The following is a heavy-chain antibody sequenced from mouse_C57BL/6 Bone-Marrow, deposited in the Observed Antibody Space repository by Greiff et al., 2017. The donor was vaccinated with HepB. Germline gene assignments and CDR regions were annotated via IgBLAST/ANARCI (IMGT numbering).Heavy chain of an antibody. V-gene: IGHV1-76*01. CDR3: ARGRGFTTAYYFDY. Sequence: VQLQQSGAELVRPGASVKLSCKASGYTFTDYYINWVKQRPGQGLEWIARIYPGSGNTYYNEKFKGKATLTAEKSSSTAYMQLSSLTSEDSAVYFCARGRGFTTAYYFDYWGQGTTLTVSS. D-gene: IGHD1-2*01. J-gene: IGHJ2*01. CDR1: GYTFTDYY. CDR2: IYPGSGNT.